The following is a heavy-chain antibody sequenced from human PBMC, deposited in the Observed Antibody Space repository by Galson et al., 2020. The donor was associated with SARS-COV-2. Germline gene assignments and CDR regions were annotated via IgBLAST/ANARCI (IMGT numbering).Heavy chain of an antibody. CDR1: GGSINSGGYY. V-gene: IGHV4-31*03. CDR3: AREPFPKSGTYRSPFDS. Sequence: SETLSLTCTVSGGSINSGGYYWSWIRQHPGKGLEWIGYIFYSGSTYYNPSLKSRVTISVDTSKNQFSLKLSSVTAADTAVYYCAREPFPKSGTYRSPFDSWGQGTLVTVSS. J-gene: IGHJ4*02. CDR2: IFYSGST. D-gene: IGHD1-26*01.